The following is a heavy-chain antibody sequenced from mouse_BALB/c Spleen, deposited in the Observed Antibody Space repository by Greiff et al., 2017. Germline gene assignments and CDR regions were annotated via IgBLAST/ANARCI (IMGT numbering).Heavy chain of an antibody. D-gene: IGHD1-1*01. V-gene: IGHV3-8*02. Sequence: DVQLQESGPSLVKPSQSLSLSCSVTGDTITSGYWNWIRKFPGNKLEYMGYISYSGSTYYNPSLKSRISITLDTSKNQYYLQLNSVTTEYTATYYCARSNYYGSSPYWYFDVWGEGTTVTVSA. J-gene: IGHJ1*01. CDR3: ARSNYYGSSPYWYFDV. CDR2: ISYSGST. CDR1: GDTITSGY.